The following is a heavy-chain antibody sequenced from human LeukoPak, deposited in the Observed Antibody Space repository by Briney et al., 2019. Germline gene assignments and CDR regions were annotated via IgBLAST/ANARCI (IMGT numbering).Heavy chain of an antibody. CDR3: ARVRIAAAGTKGWFDP. Sequence: ASVKVSCKASGYTFTSYDINWVRQATGQGLEWMGWMNPNSGNTGYAQKFQGRVTMTRNTSISTAYMELSSLRSEETAVYYCARVRIAAAGTKGWFDPWGQGTLVTVSS. V-gene: IGHV1-8*01. CDR1: GYTFTSYD. D-gene: IGHD6-13*01. J-gene: IGHJ5*02. CDR2: MNPNSGNT.